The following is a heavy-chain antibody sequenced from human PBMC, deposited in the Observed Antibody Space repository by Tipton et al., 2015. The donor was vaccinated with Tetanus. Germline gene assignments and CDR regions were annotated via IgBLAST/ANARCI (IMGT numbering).Heavy chain of an antibody. V-gene: IGHV1-2*02. J-gene: IGHJ6*02. D-gene: IGHD3-22*01. CDR2: IDPNSGGT. CDR1: GYTFTGYY. Sequence: QLVQSGAEVKKPGASVKVSCKASGYTFTGYYIYWVRQAPGQGLEWMGWIDPNSGGTNYAQKFQGRVTMTRDTSISTAYMERSSLRSDDTAVYYCARDRGDYIYYGRDVWGPGTTVSVS. CDR3: ARDRGDYIYYGRDV.